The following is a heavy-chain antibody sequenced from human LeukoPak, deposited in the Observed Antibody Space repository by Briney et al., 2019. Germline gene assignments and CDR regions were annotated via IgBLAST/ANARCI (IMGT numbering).Heavy chain of an antibody. CDR3: ARHDAGIAARPFDN. Sequence: PSETPSLTCTVSGGSISSYYWSWIRQPPGKGLEWIGYIYYSGSTNYNPSLKSRVTISVDTSKNQFSLKLSSVTAADTAVYYCARHDAGIAARPFDNWGQGTLVTVSS. V-gene: IGHV4-59*08. CDR1: GGSISSYY. CDR2: IYYSGST. J-gene: IGHJ4*02. D-gene: IGHD6-6*01.